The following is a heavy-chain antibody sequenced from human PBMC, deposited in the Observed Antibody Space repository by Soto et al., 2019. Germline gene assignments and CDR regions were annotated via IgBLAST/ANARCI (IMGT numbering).Heavy chain of an antibody. Sequence: ASVKVSCKASGYTFTSYDINWVRQATGQGLEWMGWMNPNSGNTGYAQKFQGRVTMTRNTSISTAYMELSSLRSEDTAVYYCARGFPGYCSGGSCYDPSDYWGQGPLVSVS. D-gene: IGHD2-15*01. V-gene: IGHV1-8*01. J-gene: IGHJ4*02. CDR3: ARGFPGYCSGGSCYDPSDY. CDR2: MNPNSGNT. CDR1: GYTFTSYD.